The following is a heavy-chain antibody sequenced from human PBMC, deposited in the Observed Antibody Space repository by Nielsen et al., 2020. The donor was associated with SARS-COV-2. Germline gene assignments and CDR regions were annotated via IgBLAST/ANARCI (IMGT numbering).Heavy chain of an antibody. J-gene: IGHJ5*02. CDR2: IYSGGST. V-gene: IGHV3-53*01. CDR3: AKDVLLGYCSGGSCSRGWFDP. D-gene: IGHD2-15*01. Sequence: GGSLRLSCAASGFTFSSYWMSWVRQAPGKGLEWVSVIYSGGSTYYADSVKGRFAISRDNSKNTLFLQMNTLRAEDTAVYYCAKDVLLGYCSGGSCSRGWFDPWGQGTLVTVSS. CDR1: GFTFSSYW.